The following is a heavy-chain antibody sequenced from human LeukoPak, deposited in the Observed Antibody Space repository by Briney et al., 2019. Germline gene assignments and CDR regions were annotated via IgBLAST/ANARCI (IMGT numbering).Heavy chain of an antibody. J-gene: IGHJ4*02. D-gene: IGHD3-10*01. CDR1: GGSISGSNW. CDR2: IYHSGST. Sequence: SETLSLTCAVSGGSISGSNWWSWVRQPPGKGLEWIGEIYHSGSTYYNPSLKSRVTISVDTSKNQFSLKLSSVTAADTAVYYCARVTSLLWFGELSATKYYFDYWGQGTLVTVSS. CDR3: ARVTSLLWFGELSATKYYFDY. V-gene: IGHV4-4*02.